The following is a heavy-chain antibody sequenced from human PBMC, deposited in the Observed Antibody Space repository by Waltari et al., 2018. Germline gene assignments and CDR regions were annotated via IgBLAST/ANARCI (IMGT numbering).Heavy chain of an antibody. D-gene: IGHD6-13*01. V-gene: IGHV3-7*01. J-gene: IGHJ4*02. CDR3: ATSLEAAGND. CDR1: GFTFSNYW. CDR2: IKKDGSGK. Sequence: EVQLVESGGGLVQPGGSLRLSCAASGFTFSNYWMSWVRQAPGKGMGWVANIKKDGSGKHYVDSVKGRCTIPRDNAKSAGYRQMNSLRAEDTAGYYCATSLEAAGNDWGQGTLVTVSS.